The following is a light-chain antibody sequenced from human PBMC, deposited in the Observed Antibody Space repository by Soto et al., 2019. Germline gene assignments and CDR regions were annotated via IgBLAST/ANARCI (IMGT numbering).Light chain of an antibody. V-gene: IGKV1-5*01. CDR3: QQYKSYSRT. CDR1: QSISGW. Sequence: DSPSTQYPYTLSAFVGGRVTITCRASQSISGWLAWYQQKPGKAPKLLIFDVSSLERGVPSRFSGSGSGTEFTLTISNLQPDDFANYYCQQYKSYSRTFAQGTKVDIK. J-gene: IGKJ1*01. CDR2: DVS.